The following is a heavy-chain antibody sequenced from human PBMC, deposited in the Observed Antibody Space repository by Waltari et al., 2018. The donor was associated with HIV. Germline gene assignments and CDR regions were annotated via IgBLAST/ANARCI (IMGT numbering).Heavy chain of an antibody. J-gene: IGHJ5*02. Sequence: LKQSGPGLVEASHSIFLSRVISGASVSSDTAAWNWVRQSPAGGLQWLGKTYHRSEWHHVYSGSLKGRMVINSDTEKNQFSLHLSSVTPGDTATYYCVRDSFGFDTWGEGTLVAVPP. V-gene: IGHV6-1*01. D-gene: IGHD3-3*01. CDR1: GASVSSDTAA. CDR3: VRDSFGFDT. CDR2: TYHRSEWHH.